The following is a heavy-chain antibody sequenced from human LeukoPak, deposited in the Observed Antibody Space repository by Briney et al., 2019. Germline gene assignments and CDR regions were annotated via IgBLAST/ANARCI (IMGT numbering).Heavy chain of an antibody. D-gene: IGHD3-16*01. J-gene: IGHJ6*03. CDR1: GDSVSSNSAA. CDR2: TYYRSKWYN. CDR3: ARGLGRRADYYYYMDV. Sequence: PSQTLSLTCAISGDSVSSNSAAWNWIRQSPSRGLEWLGRTYYRSKWYNDYAVSVKSRITINPDTSKNQFSLQLNSVTPEDTAVYYCARGLGRRADYYYYMDVWGKGTTVTISS. V-gene: IGHV6-1*01.